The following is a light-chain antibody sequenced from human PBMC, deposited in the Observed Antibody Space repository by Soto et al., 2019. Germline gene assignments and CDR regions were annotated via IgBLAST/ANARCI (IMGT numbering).Light chain of an antibody. Sequence: QSVLTQPASVSGSPGQSITISCTGTSSDVGGYNYVSWYQQHPGKAPKLMIYDVSNRPSGVSNRFSGSKSGNTASPTISGLQAEDEADYYCSSYTSSSTYVFGTATKVTVL. J-gene: IGLJ1*01. CDR1: SSDVGGYNY. CDR3: SSYTSSSTYV. CDR2: DVS. V-gene: IGLV2-14*01.